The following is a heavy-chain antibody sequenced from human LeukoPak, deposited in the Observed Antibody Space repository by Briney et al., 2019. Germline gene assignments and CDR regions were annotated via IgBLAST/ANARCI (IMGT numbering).Heavy chain of an antibody. V-gene: IGHV3-30*02. CDR3: ARRIDILRFLEPPVAY. D-gene: IGHD3-3*01. Sequence: GGSLRLSCATSGFTFSSYGVHWVRQAPGKGLEWVAFRRYDGNNKYYAEPVEGRFTISRDNSKNTLYLQMNSLRAEDTAVYYCARRIDILRFLEPPVAYWGQGTLVTVSS. J-gene: IGHJ4*02. CDR2: RRYDGNNK. CDR1: GFTFSSYG.